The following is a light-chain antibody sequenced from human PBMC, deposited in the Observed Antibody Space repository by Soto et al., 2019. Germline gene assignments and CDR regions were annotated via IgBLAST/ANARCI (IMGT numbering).Light chain of an antibody. CDR3: QQYDSSPKT. CDR1: QSVSSSY. CDR2: GAS. J-gene: IGKJ1*01. Sequence: EIVLTQSTSTLALSPGERATLSWRASQSVSSSYLAWYQQKTGQAPRLLIYGASSRATGIPDRFSGSGYGTDFNLTISRLETEDFAVYYCQQYDSSPKTFGQGTKVDIK. V-gene: IGKV3-20*01.